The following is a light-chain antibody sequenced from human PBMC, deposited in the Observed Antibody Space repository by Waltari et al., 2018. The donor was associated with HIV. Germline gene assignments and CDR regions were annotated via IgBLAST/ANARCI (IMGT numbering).Light chain of an antibody. J-gene: IGLJ3*02. Sequence: QSVLTQPPSASGTPGQRVTISCSGSSSNIGSNYVYWYQQLPGTAPKLLIYRNNQGPPGVPDRFSCSKSATSASLAISGVRSEDGADYYCAAWDGSLSGFWVFGGGTKLAVL. V-gene: IGLV1-47*01. CDR3: AAWDGSLSGFWV. CDR1: SSNIGSNY. CDR2: RNN.